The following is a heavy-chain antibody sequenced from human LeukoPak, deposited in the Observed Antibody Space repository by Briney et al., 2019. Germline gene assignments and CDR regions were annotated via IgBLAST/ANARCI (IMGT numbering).Heavy chain of an antibody. Sequence: SETLSLTCAVYGGSFSGYYWSSIRQPPGKGLEWIGEINHSGSTNYNPSLKSRVTISVDTSKNQFSLKLSSVTAADTAVYYCARALYGDYPGGYYYYGMDVWGKGTTVTVSS. J-gene: IGHJ6*04. CDR2: INHSGST. CDR1: GGSFSGYY. CDR3: ARALYGDYPGGYYYYGMDV. D-gene: IGHD4-17*01. V-gene: IGHV4-34*01.